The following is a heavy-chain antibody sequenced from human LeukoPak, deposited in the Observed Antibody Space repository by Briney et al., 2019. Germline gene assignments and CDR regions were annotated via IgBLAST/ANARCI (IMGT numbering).Heavy chain of an antibody. D-gene: IGHD3-9*01. CDR3: AAAPLYDILSFDL. J-gene: IGHJ2*01. CDR1: GFTFTSSA. Sequence: SVKVSCKASGFTFTSSAVQWVRQARGQRLEWIGWIVVGSGNTNYAQKFQERVTITRDMSTSTAYMELSSLRSEDTAVYYCAAAPLYDILSFDLWGRGTLVTVSS. V-gene: IGHV1-58*01. CDR2: IVVGSGNT.